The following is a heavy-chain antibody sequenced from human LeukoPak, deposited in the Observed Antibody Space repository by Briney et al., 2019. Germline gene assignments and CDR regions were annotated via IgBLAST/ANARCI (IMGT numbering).Heavy chain of an antibody. D-gene: IGHD6-13*01. J-gene: IGHJ4*02. Sequence: ASVKVSCKASGYTFTSYGISWVRQAPGQGLEWMGWISAYNGNTNYAQKLQGRVTMTTDTSTSTAYMELGSLRSDDTAVYYCARDWSGDIVAATAFDYWGQGTLVTVSS. CDR2: ISAYNGNT. CDR3: ARDWSGDIVAATAFDY. V-gene: IGHV1-18*04. CDR1: GYTFTSYG.